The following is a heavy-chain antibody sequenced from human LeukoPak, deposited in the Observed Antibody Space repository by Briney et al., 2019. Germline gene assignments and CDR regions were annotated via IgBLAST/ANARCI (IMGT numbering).Heavy chain of an antibody. J-gene: IGHJ3*02. CDR3: AKDLHYDILTGYYNAGAFDI. V-gene: IGHV3-30*18. Sequence: GGSLRLSCAASGFTFSSYGMHWVRQAPGKGLEWVAVISYDGSNKYYADSVKGRFTISRDNSKNTLYLQMNSLRAEDTAVYYCAKDLHYDILTGYYNAGAFDIWGQGTMVTVSS. CDR2: ISYDGSNK. D-gene: IGHD3-9*01. CDR1: GFTFSSYG.